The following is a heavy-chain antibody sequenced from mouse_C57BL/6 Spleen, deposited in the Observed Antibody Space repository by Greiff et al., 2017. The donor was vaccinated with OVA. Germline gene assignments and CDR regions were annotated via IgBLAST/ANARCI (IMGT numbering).Heavy chain of an antibody. CDR3: ARAYHYYGSSYDYAMDY. D-gene: IGHD1-1*01. Sequence: QVQLQQPGAELVRPGSSVKLSCKASGYTFTSYWMHWVKQRPIQGLEWIGNIDPSDSETHYNQKFKDKATLTVDKSSSTAYMQLSSLTSEDSAVYYCARAYHYYGSSYDYAMDYWGQGTSVTVSS. CDR2: IDPSDSET. V-gene: IGHV1-52*01. CDR1: GYTFTSYW. J-gene: IGHJ4*01.